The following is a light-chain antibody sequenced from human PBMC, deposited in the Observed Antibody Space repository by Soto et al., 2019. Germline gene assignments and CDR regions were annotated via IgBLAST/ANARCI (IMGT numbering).Light chain of an antibody. CDR1: QSVINSY. Sequence: EIVLTQSPGTLSLSPGERANVSCRASQSVINSYLAWYQQKPGQAPRXXISGVSTRATGIPDRFSGSGSGTEFSLTISRMEPEDFAVYDCQQYGSSPITFGQGTRLEIK. CDR2: GVS. V-gene: IGKV3-20*01. J-gene: IGKJ5*01. CDR3: QQYGSSPIT.